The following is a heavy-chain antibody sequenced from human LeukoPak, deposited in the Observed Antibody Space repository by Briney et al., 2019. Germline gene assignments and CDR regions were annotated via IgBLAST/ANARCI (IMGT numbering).Heavy chain of an antibody. CDR3: ARNLGPFDV. CDR2: IADAGT. J-gene: IGHJ3*01. CDR1: GFTFNDFA. D-gene: IGHD3-16*01. Sequence: GSLRLTCAASGFTFNDFAMTWVRQAPGKGLEWVSTIADAGTYYADSVKGRFIISRDNSKNMLYLQLNSLRADDTAMYYCARNLGPFDVRGHGTMVTVSS. V-gene: IGHV3-23*01.